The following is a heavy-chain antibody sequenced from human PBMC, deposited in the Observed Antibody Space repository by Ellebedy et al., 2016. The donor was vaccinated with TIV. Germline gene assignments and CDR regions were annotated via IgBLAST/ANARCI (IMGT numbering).Heavy chain of an antibody. CDR2: INSDGSST. Sequence: GGSLRLSCAASGFTFSRYWMHWVRQAPGKGLVWVSRINSDGSSTSYADSEKGRFTISRDNAKNTLYLQMNSLRAEDTAVYYCARDRGGGGTDYWGQGTLVTVSS. V-gene: IGHV3-74*01. D-gene: IGHD2-21*01. CDR1: GFTFSRYW. J-gene: IGHJ4*02. CDR3: ARDRGGGGTDY.